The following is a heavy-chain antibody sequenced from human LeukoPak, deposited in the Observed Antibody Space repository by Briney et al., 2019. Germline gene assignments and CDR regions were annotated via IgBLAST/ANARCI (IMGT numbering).Heavy chain of an antibody. CDR3: ATHPRGYDFWSGYSFDY. V-gene: IGHV1-69*05. Sequence: TVKVSCKASGGTFSSYAISWVRQAPGQGLEWMGGIIPIFGTVNYAQKFQGRVTITTDESTSTAYMELSSLRSEDTAVYYCATHPRGYDFWSGYSFDYWGQGTLVTVSS. CDR1: GGTFSSYA. J-gene: IGHJ4*02. CDR2: IIPIFGTV. D-gene: IGHD3-3*01.